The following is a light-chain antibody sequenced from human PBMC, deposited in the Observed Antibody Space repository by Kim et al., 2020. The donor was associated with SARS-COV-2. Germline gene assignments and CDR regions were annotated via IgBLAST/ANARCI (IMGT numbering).Light chain of an antibody. CDR3: LQHNSYPIT. J-gene: IGKJ5*01. CDR1: QDIRND. CDR2: GAS. V-gene: IGKV1-17*01. Sequence: DIQMTQSPSSLYASEGDRVTITCRASQDIRNDLGWYQQSPGRAPKRLIYGASSLQSGVPSRFSGSGSGTEFTLTISSLQPEDFATYFCLQHNSYPITFGQGTRLEIK.